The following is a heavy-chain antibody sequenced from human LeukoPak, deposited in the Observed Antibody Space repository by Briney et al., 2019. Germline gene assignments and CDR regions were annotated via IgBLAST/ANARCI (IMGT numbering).Heavy chain of an antibody. D-gene: IGHD3-22*01. CDR1: GASINNNF. Sequence: SETLSLTCTVSGASINNNFWTWIRQPPGKGLEWIGYIYSSGSANYNPSLKSRVIISGDTSKNQTSLNLTSVTAADTAVYFCARHRDYYDTWGHGTLVTVSS. CDR2: IYSSGSA. V-gene: IGHV4-59*08. CDR3: ARHRDYYDT. J-gene: IGHJ4*01.